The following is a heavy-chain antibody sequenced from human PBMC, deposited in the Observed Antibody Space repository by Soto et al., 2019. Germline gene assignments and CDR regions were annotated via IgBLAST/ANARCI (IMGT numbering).Heavy chain of an antibody. CDR1: GDSVSSNTAA. V-gene: IGHV6-1*01. CDR3: ERGVGGSGFDL. CDR2: TYYRSNWRH. D-gene: IGHD2-15*01. Sequence: PSQTLSLTCAISGDSVSSNTAAWNWIRSSPSRGLEWLGRTYYRSNWRHDYAVSVKSRITVNPDTSKNHFSLQLNSVTPDDTAVYYCERGVGGSGFDLCGQGALVTVSS. J-gene: IGHJ4*02.